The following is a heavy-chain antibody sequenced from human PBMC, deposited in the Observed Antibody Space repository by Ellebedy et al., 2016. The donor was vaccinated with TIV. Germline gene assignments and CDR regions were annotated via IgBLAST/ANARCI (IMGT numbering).Heavy chain of an antibody. D-gene: IGHD1-7*01. CDR2: IRGKAYSGT. CDR3: SWILKLEAVLGS. Sequence: GESLKISCAVSGLKFSDAWMSWVRQAPGKGLEWVGRIRGKAYSGTDFAAVVKGRFTISRDDSENKIYLQMNNLKTEDTAVYYCSWILKLEAVLGSWGRGTLVTVSS. V-gene: IGHV3-15*01. CDR1: GLKFSDAW. J-gene: IGHJ5*02.